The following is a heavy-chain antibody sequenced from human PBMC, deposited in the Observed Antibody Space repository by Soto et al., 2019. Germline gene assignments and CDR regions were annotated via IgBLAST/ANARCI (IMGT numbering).Heavy chain of an antibody. CDR2: IYYSGST. Sequence: QVQLQESGPGLVKPSETLSLTCTVSGGSISSYYWSWIRQPPGKGLEWIGYIYYSGSTNYNPSLKXXVXIXXDTSKNQFALKLSSVTAADTAVYYCARDSSGGMDVWGQGTTVTVSS. J-gene: IGHJ6*02. V-gene: IGHV4-59*01. D-gene: IGHD3-10*01. CDR3: ARDSSGGMDV. CDR1: GGSISSYY.